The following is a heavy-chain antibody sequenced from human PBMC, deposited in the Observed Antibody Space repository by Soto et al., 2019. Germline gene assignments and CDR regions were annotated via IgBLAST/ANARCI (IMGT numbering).Heavy chain of an antibody. CDR2: MNPNSGNT. V-gene: IGHV1-8*01. CDR1: GYTLTRYD. D-gene: IGHD4-17*01. J-gene: IGHJ5*02. CDR3: PRGIKYDDSSRCFDR. Sequence: QVQVVQSGAEVKKPGASVKVSCKDSGYTLTRYDINWVRQATGQGFEYLGWMNPNSGNTGYVKKFQGRVNMTRDTSMRTSYIELRSLRYEDTAVYYSPRGIKYDDSSRCFDRWWPEPMVTVSS.